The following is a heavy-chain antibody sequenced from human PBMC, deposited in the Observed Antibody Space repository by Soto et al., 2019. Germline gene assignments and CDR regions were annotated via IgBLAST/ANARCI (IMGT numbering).Heavy chain of an antibody. D-gene: IGHD3-16*02. V-gene: IGHV1-69*13. Sequence: ASVKVSCKASGGTFSSYAISWVRQAPGQGLEWMGGIIPIFGTANYAQKFQGRVMITADESTSTAYMELSSLRSEDTAVYYCARSFILRLGELSLSYYYYMDVWGKGTTVTVSS. J-gene: IGHJ6*03. CDR1: GGTFSSYA. CDR2: IIPIFGTA. CDR3: ARSFILRLGELSLSYYYYMDV.